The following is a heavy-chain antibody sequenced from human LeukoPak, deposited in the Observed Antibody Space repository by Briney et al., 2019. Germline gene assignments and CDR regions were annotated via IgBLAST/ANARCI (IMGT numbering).Heavy chain of an antibody. V-gene: IGHV4-4*09. CDR2: THPSGNT. CDR1: GSSLTDYF. Sequence: SETLSLTCTVSGSSLTDYFWSWIRQSPGKGLEWIGYTHPSGNTNYNPSLKSRVTISMDTSKSQFSLKLNSVTAADTAVYYCARQLADRGIAAAGFDYWGQGTLVTVSS. J-gene: IGHJ4*02. D-gene: IGHD6-13*01. CDR3: ARQLADRGIAAAGFDY.